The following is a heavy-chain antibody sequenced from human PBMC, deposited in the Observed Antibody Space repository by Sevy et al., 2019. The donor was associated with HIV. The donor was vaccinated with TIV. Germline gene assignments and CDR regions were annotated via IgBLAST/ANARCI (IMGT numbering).Heavy chain of an antibody. CDR2: IYYSGST. V-gene: IGHV4-31*03. D-gene: IGHD3-22*01. CDR1: GGSISSGGYY. Sequence: SDTLSFTCTVSGGSISSGGYYWSWIRQHPGKGLEWIGYIYYSGSTYYNPSLKSRVTISVDTSKNQFSLKLSSVTAADTAVYYCARGEYDSRLTGAFDIWGQGTMVTVSS. CDR3: ARGEYDSRLTGAFDI. J-gene: IGHJ3*02.